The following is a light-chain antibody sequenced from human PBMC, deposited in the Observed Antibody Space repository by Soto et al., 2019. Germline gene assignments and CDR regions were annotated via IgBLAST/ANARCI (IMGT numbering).Light chain of an antibody. CDR2: KAS. CDR3: QQYKGYPVT. CDR1: QSISTS. Sequence: DIQMTQSPSTLSASAGDRVTITCRASQSISTSLAWYQQKPGKAPNVLIYKASSLQTGVPSRFSGSGSGTEFTLTISSLQPDDFATYYCQQYKGYPVTFGGGTKVEIK. V-gene: IGKV1-5*03. J-gene: IGKJ4*01.